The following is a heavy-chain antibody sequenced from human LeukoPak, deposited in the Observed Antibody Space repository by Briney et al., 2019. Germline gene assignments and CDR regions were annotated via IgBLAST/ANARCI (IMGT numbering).Heavy chain of an antibody. CDR2: IHYGGST. D-gene: IGHD1-26*01. CDR1: DASISSYY. J-gene: IGHJ4*02. Sequence: SETLSLTCTVSDASISSYYWSLIRQPPGKGLEWIGYIHYGGSTNYNPSLKSRATISVDTSKNQFSLNLNSVTAADTALYYCACGTYYYFDYWGQGTLVTVSS. CDR3: ACGTYYYFDY. V-gene: IGHV4-59*01.